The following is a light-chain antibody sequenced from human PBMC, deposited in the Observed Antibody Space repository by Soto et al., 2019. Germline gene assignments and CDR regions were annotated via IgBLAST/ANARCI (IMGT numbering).Light chain of an antibody. CDR3: QQYNIATWT. V-gene: IGKV1-5*01. J-gene: IGKJ1*01. CDR1: QSISSW. Sequence: DIQMTQSPSTLSASVGDRVTITCRASQSISSWLAWYQQKPGKAPKLLIYDASSLESGVPSRFSGSGSGTEFTLTISSLQPDDFATHYCQQYNIATWTFGQGTKVEIK. CDR2: DAS.